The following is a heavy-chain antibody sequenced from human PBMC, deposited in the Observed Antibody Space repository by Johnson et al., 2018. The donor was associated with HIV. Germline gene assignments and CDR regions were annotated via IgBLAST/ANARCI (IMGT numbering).Heavy chain of an antibody. CDR2: IRYDGTNK. CDR1: GFTFSSYA. J-gene: IGHJ3*02. D-gene: IGHD1-7*01. V-gene: IGHV3-30*02. Sequence: QVQLVESGGGVVQPGRSLRLSCAASGFTFSSYAMHWVRQAPGKGLEWVAVIRYDGTNKYYADSVKGRFTISRDNSKNTLYLQMKSLRAEDTAVYYCAKGRSGTTASIDAFDIWGQGTMVTVSS. CDR3: AKGRSGTTASIDAFDI.